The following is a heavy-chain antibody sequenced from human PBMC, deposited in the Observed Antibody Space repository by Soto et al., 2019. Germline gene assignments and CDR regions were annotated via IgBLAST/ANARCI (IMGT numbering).Heavy chain of an antibody. D-gene: IGHD7-27*01. Sequence: QVQLVQSGAEVKTPGASVKVSCKASGSTFTTYDINWMRQAPGQGLEWLGWMNPDSGNTGYAQKFQGRVTMTRSTSISTAYMELSSLTSEDTALYYCARNRRETGDFDYWGQGTLVTVSS. CDR2: MNPDSGNT. CDR1: GSTFTTYD. V-gene: IGHV1-8*01. J-gene: IGHJ4*02. CDR3: ARNRRETGDFDY.